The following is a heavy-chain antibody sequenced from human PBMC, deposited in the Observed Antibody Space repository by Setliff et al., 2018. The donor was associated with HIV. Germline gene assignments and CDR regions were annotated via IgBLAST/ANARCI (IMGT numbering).Heavy chain of an antibody. J-gene: IGHJ4*02. D-gene: IGHD2-2*01. CDR3: ARGIEIVIVPASMDY. CDR1: GGTFSSYA. V-gene: IGHV1-69*10. Sequence: ASVKVSCKASGGTFSSYAISWVRQAPGQGLEWMGGIIPILGIANYAQKFQGRVTITADKSTSTAYMELSSLRSEDTAVYYCARGIEIVIVPASMDYWGQGTLVTVSS. CDR2: IIPILGIA.